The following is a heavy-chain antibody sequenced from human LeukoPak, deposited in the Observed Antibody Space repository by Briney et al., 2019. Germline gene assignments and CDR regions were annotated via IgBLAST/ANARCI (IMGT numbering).Heavy chain of an antibody. CDR2: IYYSGST. D-gene: IGHD1-26*01. CDR1: GASINSYY. J-gene: IGHJ5*02. CDR3: ARTIVGATNLAKWFDP. Sequence: SETLSLTCTVSGASINSYYWTWIRQPPGKGLEWIGYIYYSGSTNYNPSLKSRVTISVDTSKNQFSLKMSSVTAADTAVYYCARTIVGATNLAKWFDPWGQGTLVTVSS. V-gene: IGHV4-59*01.